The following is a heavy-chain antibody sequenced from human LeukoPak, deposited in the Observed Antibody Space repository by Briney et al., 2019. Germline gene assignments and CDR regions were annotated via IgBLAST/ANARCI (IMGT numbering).Heavy chain of an antibody. Sequence: GGSLRLSCAASGFTFSSYAMHWVRQAPGKGLEWVAVISYDGSNKYYADSVKGRFTISRDNSKNTLYLQMNSLRAEDTAVYYCARAPRTTVVTPVFGYRGQGTLVTVSS. CDR2: ISYDGSNK. V-gene: IGHV3-30-3*01. CDR1: GFTFSSYA. J-gene: IGHJ4*02. D-gene: IGHD4-23*01. CDR3: ARAPRTTVVTPVFGY.